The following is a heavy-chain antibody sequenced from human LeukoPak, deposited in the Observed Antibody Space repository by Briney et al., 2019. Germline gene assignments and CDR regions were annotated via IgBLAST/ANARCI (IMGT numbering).Heavy chain of an antibody. CDR3: AKEGDTALVTGYFDL. V-gene: IGHV1-69*13. CDR2: IIPIFGTA. CDR1: GGTFGSYV. J-gene: IGHJ2*01. Sequence: SVKVSCKASGGTFGSYVIRWVRQAPGQGLEWMGGIIPIFGTAHYAQKFQGRLTITADESTSTVYMEMSSLRSEDTAMYYCAKEGDTALVTGYFDLWGRGTLVTVSA. D-gene: IGHD5-18*01.